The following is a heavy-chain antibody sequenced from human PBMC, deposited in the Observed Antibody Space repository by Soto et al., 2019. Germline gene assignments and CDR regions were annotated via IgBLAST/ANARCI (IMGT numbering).Heavy chain of an antibody. Sequence: QVQLVESGGDLVKPGGSLRLSCAASGFTFSEYYMSWIRQAPGKGLEWLSYISSSGSSTNYADSVKGRFTISRDNAKNSLYLPMNSLRAEDTAMYYCARNYDSSGYFYFDHWGQGTLVIVSS. CDR3: ARNYDSSGYFYFDH. V-gene: IGHV3-11*05. CDR2: ISSSGSST. CDR1: GFTFSEYY. D-gene: IGHD3-22*01. J-gene: IGHJ4*02.